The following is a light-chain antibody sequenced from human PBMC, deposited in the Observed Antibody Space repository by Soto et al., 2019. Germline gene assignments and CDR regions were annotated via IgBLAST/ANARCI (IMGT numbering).Light chain of an antibody. J-gene: IGKJ4*01. CDR2: DAS. V-gene: IGKV3-11*01. CDR1: QSVTTF. Sequence: EIVLTQSPATLSLSPGERATLSCRASQSVTTFLAWYQQKPDQAPRLLIYDASTRATGTPARFSGSGSGTDFTLTLSSLEPEDFAVYYCQQRSTWPLTFGGGTKVEIK. CDR3: QQRSTWPLT.